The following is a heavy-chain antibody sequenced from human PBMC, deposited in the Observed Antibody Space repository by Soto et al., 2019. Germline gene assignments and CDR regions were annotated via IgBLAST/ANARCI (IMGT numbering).Heavy chain of an antibody. CDR3: ASLSAPDDF. V-gene: IGHV3-74*01. J-gene: IGHJ4*02. Sequence: EVLLVESGGGLVQPGGSMRLACAASGLTLSHYWMHWVRQVPGKGLVWVAEISNDERNIRTSYADSVKGRITVSRDDAKNTLYLQMNSLRGDDTAVYYCASLSAPDDFWGQGAQVTVSS. CDR2: ISNDERNI. CDR1: GLTLSHYW. D-gene: IGHD6-25*01.